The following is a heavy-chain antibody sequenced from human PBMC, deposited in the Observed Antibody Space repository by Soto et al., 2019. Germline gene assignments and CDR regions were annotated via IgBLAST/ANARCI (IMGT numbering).Heavy chain of an antibody. D-gene: IGHD3-3*01. Sequence: GGSLRLSCAASGWTFGTYSMNWVRQAPGKGLEWIAYINSDSDNIMYADSVKGRFTISRDNAKNSLFLQMNSLTDEDTAVYYCARLYYDYVWGQGTTVTVS. V-gene: IGHV3-48*02. CDR2: INSDSDNI. J-gene: IGHJ6*02. CDR1: GWTFGTYS. CDR3: ARLYYDYV.